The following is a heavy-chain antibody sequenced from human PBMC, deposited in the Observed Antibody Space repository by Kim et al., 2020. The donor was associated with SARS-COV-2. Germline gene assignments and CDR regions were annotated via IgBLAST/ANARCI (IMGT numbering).Heavy chain of an antibody. Sequence: PKFQGTVTITRDASASTAYMELSSLRSEDTAVYYCARDGTTRNGGYYFDYWGQGALVTVSS. CDR3: ARDGTTRNGGYYFDY. D-gene: IGHD1-1*01. J-gene: IGHJ4*02. V-gene: IGHV1-3*01.